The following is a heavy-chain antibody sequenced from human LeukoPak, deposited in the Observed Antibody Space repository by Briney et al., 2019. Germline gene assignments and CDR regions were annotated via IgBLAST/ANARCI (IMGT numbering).Heavy chain of an antibody. CDR2: ITSSSTYI. J-gene: IGHJ6*03. CDR3: AKRRGLELLYYYYMDV. V-gene: IGHV3-21*04. D-gene: IGHD1-7*01. Sequence: GGSLRLSCAASGFTFSNYNMNWVRQAPGKGLEWVSSITSSSTYIYYADSVKGRFTISRDNAENSLYLQMNSLRAEDTAVYYCAKRRGLELLYYYYMDVWGKGTRSPSP. CDR1: GFTFSNYN.